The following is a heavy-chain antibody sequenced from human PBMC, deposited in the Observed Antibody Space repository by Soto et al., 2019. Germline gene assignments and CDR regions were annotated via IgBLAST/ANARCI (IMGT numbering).Heavy chain of an antibody. Sequence: GGSLRLSCAASGFTFDDYAMHWVRQAPGKGLEWVSGISWNSGSIGYADSVKGRLTISRDNAKNSLFLQMNSLRAEDTALYYCAKDKKAARDYYGSGSYFPFWTHFDYWGQGTLVTVSS. CDR3: AKDKKAARDYYGSGSYFPFWTHFDY. CDR2: ISWNSGSI. V-gene: IGHV3-9*01. D-gene: IGHD3-10*01. J-gene: IGHJ4*02. CDR1: GFTFDDYA.